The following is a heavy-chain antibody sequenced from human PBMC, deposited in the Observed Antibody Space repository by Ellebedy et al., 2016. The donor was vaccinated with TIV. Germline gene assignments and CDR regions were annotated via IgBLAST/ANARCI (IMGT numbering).Heavy chain of an antibody. CDR2: IYYSGST. V-gene: IGHV4-59*01. D-gene: IGHD3-10*01. J-gene: IGHJ5*02. CDR1: GGSISSYY. Sequence: SETLSLTCTVSGGSISSYYWSWIRQPPGKGLEWIGYIYYSGSTNYNPSLKSRVTISVDTSKNQFSLKLSSVTAANTAVYYCARSPYFGGSWFDPWGQGTLVTVSS. CDR3: ARSPYFGGSWFDP.